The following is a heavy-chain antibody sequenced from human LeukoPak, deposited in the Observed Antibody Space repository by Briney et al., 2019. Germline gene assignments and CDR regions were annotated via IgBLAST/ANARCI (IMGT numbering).Heavy chain of an antibody. V-gene: IGHV4-61*02. CDR3: ARAPTYYYDSSGYYPFDY. J-gene: IGHJ4*02. Sequence: SQILSLTCTVSGGSISSGSYYWSWIRQPAGKGLEWIGRIYTSGSTNYNPSLKSRVTISVDTSKNQFPLKLSSVTAADTAVYYCARAPTYYYDSSGYYPFDYWGQGTLVTVSS. CDR1: GGSISSGSYY. CDR2: IYTSGST. D-gene: IGHD3-22*01.